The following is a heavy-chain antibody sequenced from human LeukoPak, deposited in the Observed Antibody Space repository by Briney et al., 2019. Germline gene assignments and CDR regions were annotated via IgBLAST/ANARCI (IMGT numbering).Heavy chain of an antibody. Sequence: GGSLRLSCAASGFTFSSYWMNWVRQAPGKGLEWVAHIKEDGSEKYYVDSVKGRFTISRDNAKNSLYLQMNSLRAEDTAVYYCARIEYSSSCDYWGQGTLVTVSS. V-gene: IGHV3-7*01. CDR3: ARIEYSSSCDY. CDR2: IKEDGSEK. D-gene: IGHD6-6*01. CDR1: GFTFSSYW. J-gene: IGHJ4*02.